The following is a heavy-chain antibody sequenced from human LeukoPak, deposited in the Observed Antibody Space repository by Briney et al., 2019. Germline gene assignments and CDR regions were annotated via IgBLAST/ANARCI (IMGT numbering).Heavy chain of an antibody. Sequence: GGSLRLSCAASGFTVSGNYMTWVRQAPGKGLEWVSIIYSGGNTYYADSVKGRFTISRDNARKSLYLQMNSLRAEDTAVYYCARGRDGYNLVDAFDIWGQGTMVTVSS. J-gene: IGHJ3*02. CDR1: GFTVSGNY. V-gene: IGHV3-53*01. CDR3: ARGRDGYNLVDAFDI. CDR2: IYSGGNT. D-gene: IGHD5-24*01.